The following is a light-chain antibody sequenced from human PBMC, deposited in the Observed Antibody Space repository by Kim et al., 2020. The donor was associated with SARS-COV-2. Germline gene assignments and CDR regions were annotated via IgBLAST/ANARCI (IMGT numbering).Light chain of an antibody. CDR1: SGHSSYA. Sequence: GASVKPTCTLSSGHSSYAIAWHQQQPEKGPRYLMKLNSDGSHSKGGGIPDRFSGSSSGAERYLTISSLQSEDEADYYCQTWGTGWVFGGGTQLTVL. CDR2: LNSDGSH. V-gene: IGLV4-69*01. CDR3: QTWGTGWV. J-gene: IGLJ3*02.